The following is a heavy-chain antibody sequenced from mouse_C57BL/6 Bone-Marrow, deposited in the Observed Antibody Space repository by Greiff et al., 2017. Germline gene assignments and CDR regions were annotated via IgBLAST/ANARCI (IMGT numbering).Heavy chain of an antibody. D-gene: IGHD2-3*01. J-gene: IGHJ1*03. CDR3: AKIYDGYDGGYFDV. CDR2: IDPANGNT. Sequence: EVKLVESVAELVRPGASVKLSCTASGFNIKNTYMHWVKQRPEQGLEWIGRIDPANGNTKYAPKFQGKATITADASSNTAYLQLSSLTSEDTAIYYCAKIYDGYDGGYFDVWGTGTTVTVSS. CDR1: GFNIKNTY. V-gene: IGHV14-3*01.